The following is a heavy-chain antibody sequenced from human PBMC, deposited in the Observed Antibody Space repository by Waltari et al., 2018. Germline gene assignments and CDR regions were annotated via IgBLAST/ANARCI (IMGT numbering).Heavy chain of an antibody. CDR2: IYHSGST. D-gene: IGHD3-16*01. CDR1: GYSISSGYY. Sequence: QVQLQESGPGLVKPSETLSLTCTVSGYSISSGYYWGWIRQPPGKGLEWIGSIYHSGSTYYNPSLKSRVTISVDTSKNQFSLKLSSVTAADTAVYYCARDLSGEWGDDDYGDYWGQGTMVTVSS. J-gene: IGHJ4*02. V-gene: IGHV4-38-2*02. CDR3: ARDLSGEWGDDDYGDY.